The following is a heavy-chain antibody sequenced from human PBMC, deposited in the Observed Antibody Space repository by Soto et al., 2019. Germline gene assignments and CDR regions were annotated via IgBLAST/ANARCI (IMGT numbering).Heavy chain of an antibody. J-gene: IGHJ6*02. D-gene: IGHD6-6*01. V-gene: IGHV1-18*01. CDR1: GYTFTNYG. CDR2: ISTYNGHT. CDR3: TRVVAARRGDTFAMDV. Sequence: QVQLVQCGGEVKKPGASVNVSCKASGYTFTNYGINWVRQAPGQALEWMGWISTYNGHTNSPQKLQGRITRTRDISTSTAYMELRSLSSDDTAGDYCTRVVAARRGDTFAMDVWGQGTKVTVSS.